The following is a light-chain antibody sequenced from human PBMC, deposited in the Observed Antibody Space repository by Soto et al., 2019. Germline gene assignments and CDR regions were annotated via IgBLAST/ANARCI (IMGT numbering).Light chain of an antibody. V-gene: IGKV1-5*03. CDR1: QSISSW. CDR3: QQYNSYSPYT. Sequence: DIQMTQSPSTLSASVEDRVTITCRASQSISSWLAWYQQKPGKAPKLLIYKASSLESGVPSRFSGSESGTEFTLTISSLQPDDFATYYCQQYNSYSPYTFGQGTKLEIK. CDR2: KAS. J-gene: IGKJ2*01.